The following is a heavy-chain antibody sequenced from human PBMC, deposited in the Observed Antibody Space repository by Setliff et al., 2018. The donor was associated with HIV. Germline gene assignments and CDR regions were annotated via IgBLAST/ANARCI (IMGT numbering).Heavy chain of an antibody. Sequence: TLSLTCTVSGGSIKSSSYYWGWIRQPPGKGLEWIGSIYYSGNTYYNPSLKSRVTISEDTSRNQFSLRLSSVTAADTAIYYCARVPTSSWYVTTQRTKEYFHHWGQGTLVTVSS. V-gene: IGHV4-39*07. J-gene: IGHJ1*01. CDR2: IYYSGNT. CDR1: GGSIKSSSYY. D-gene: IGHD6-13*01. CDR3: ARVPTSSWYVTTQRTKEYFHH.